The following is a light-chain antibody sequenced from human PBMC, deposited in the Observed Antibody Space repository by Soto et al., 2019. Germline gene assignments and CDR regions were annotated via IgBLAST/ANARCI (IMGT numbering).Light chain of an antibody. J-gene: IGKJ1*01. Sequence: DIVLTQSPATLSVSPGERATLSRRASQTVSNSYLAWYQQKPGQAPRLLIYGASTRAAGIPPRFSGGGSGTEFTLTISSLQSEDFAVYYCQQYSNWPRTFGRGTKVEIK. CDR2: GAS. CDR3: QQYSNWPRT. V-gene: IGKV3-15*01. CDR1: QTVSNSY.